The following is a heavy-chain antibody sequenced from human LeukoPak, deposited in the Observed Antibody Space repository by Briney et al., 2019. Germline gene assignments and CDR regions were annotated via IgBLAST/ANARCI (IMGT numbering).Heavy chain of an antibody. Sequence: SVKVSCKASGGTFSSYAISWVRQAPGQGLEWMGGIIPIFGTANYAQKFQGRVTITADKSTSTAYMELSSLRSEDTAVYYCASDLGADSSGIYYYYGMDVWGQGTTVTVSS. CDR2: IIPIFGTA. J-gene: IGHJ6*02. CDR3: ASDLGADSSGIYYYYGMDV. V-gene: IGHV1-69*06. CDR1: GGTFSSYA. D-gene: IGHD3-22*01.